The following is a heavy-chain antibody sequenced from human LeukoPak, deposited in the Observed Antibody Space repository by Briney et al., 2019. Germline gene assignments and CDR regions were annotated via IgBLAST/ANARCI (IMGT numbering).Heavy chain of an antibody. D-gene: IGHD1-26*01. CDR1: GGPISITNW. CDR2: IYHSGST. CDR3: ARKIGSSGAFDI. Sequence: SETLSLTCAVSGGPISITNWWSWVRQPPGKGLEWIGEIYHSGSTNYNPSLRSRITISVDKSKDQFSLRLSSVTAADTAVYYCARKIGSSGAFDIWGQGTMVTVSS. V-gene: IGHV4-4*02. J-gene: IGHJ3*02.